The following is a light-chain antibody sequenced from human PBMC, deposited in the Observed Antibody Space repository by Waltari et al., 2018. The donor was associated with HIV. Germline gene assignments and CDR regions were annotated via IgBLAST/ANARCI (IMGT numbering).Light chain of an antibody. J-gene: IGLJ2*01. V-gene: IGLV2-14*01. CDR3: SSYTSSSTVV. Sequence: QSALTPPASVSGSPGQSITISCTGPSSDVGGYHYVSWYQQHPGKAPKLIIYDVSKRPSGVSNRFSGSKSGNTASLTISGLQAEDEADYYCSSYTSSSTVVFGGGTKLTVL. CDR1: SSDVGGYHY. CDR2: DVS.